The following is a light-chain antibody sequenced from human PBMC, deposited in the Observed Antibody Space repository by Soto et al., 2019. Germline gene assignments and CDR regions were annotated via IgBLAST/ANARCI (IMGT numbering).Light chain of an antibody. Sequence: EIVLTQSPATLSLSPGERATLSCRASQSVISYLAWYQQKPGQAPRLLIYDASNRATGIPDRFGGSGSGTEFTLTISRLEPEDSAVYYCQQFGTSPLTFGGGTKVDI. CDR3: QQFGTSPLT. CDR1: QSVISY. J-gene: IGKJ4*01. CDR2: DAS. V-gene: IGKV3-20*01.